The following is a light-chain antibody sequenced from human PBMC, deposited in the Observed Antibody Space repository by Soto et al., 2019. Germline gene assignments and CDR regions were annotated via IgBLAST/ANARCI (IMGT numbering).Light chain of an antibody. V-gene: IGLV1-47*01. J-gene: IGLJ1*01. CDR1: SSNIGSNY. Sequence: QSVLTQPPSASGIPGQRVTISCSGSSSNIGSNYVYWYQQLPGTAPKLLIYRNNQRPSGVPDRFSGSKSGTSASLAISGLRSEDEADYYCAAWDDSLSGRYVFGTGTKV. CDR3: AAWDDSLSGRYV. CDR2: RNN.